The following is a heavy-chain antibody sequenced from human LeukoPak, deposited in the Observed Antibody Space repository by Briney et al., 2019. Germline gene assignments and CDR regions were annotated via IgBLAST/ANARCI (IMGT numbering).Heavy chain of an antibody. CDR3: ARGASPYYYYMDV. CDR1: GFTFSSYG. D-gene: IGHD2-2*01. Sequence: GGSLRLSCAASGFTFSSYGMHWVRQAPGKGLEWVAFIRFDESNKYDADSVKGRFTISRDNAKNSLYLQMNSLRAEDTAVYYCARGASPYYYYMDVWGKGTTVTVSS. J-gene: IGHJ6*03. CDR2: IRFDESNK. V-gene: IGHV3-30*02.